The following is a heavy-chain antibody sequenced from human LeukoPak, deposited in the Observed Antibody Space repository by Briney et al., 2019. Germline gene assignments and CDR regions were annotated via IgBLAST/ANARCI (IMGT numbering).Heavy chain of an antibody. CDR1: GGSFSGYY. CDR3: ARGGTNVDTAMVKNFDY. V-gene: IGHV4-34*01. Sequence: PSETLSLTCAVYGGSFSGYYWSWIRQPPGKGLEWNGEINHSGSTNYNPSLKSRVTISVDTSKNQLSLKLSSVTAADTAVYYCARGGTNVDTAMVKNFDYWGQGTLVTVSS. J-gene: IGHJ4*02. D-gene: IGHD5-18*01. CDR2: INHSGST.